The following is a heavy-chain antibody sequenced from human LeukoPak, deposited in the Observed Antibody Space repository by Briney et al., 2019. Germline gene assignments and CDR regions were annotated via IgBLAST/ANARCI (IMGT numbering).Heavy chain of an antibody. CDR2: IYYSGST. CDR1: GGSVSSYY. D-gene: IGHD3-22*01. V-gene: IGHV4-59*08. CDR3: ARRWDDSSGYYFIDY. Sequence: SETLSLTCTVSGGSVSSYYWSWIRQPPGKRLEWIGYIYYSGSTNYNPSLKSRVTISVDTSKNQFSLKLSSVTAADTAVYYCARRWDDSSGYYFIDYWGQGTLVTVSS. J-gene: IGHJ4*02.